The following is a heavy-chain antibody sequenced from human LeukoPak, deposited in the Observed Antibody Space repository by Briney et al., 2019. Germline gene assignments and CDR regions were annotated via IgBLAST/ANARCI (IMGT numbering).Heavy chain of an antibody. CDR1: GFTFSSYE. D-gene: IGHD2-2*01. J-gene: IGHJ4*02. V-gene: IGHV3-48*03. CDR3: GRERGFCSGPSGAYYFDY. Sequence: PGGSLRLSCAVSGFTFSSYEMNWVRQAPGKGLEWLSYITSSGSTIYYADSVKGRFTISRDNAKNSLYLQMNSLRAEDTAIYYCGRERGFCSGPSGAYYFDYGGRGARVTVSS. CDR2: ITSSGSTI.